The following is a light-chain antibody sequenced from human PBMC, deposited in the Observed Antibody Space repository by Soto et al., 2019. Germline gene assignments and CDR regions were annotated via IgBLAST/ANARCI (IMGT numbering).Light chain of an antibody. Sequence: QSVLTQPASVSGSPGQSITISCTGTSSDVGGYNYVSWYQQHPGKAPKLMIYEVSNRPSGVSNRFSGSKSGNTASLTISGLQAEDEGDYYCCSFATRSTYVFGIGTKLTVL. V-gene: IGLV2-14*01. CDR3: CSFATRSTYV. CDR1: SSDVGGYNY. CDR2: EVS. J-gene: IGLJ1*01.